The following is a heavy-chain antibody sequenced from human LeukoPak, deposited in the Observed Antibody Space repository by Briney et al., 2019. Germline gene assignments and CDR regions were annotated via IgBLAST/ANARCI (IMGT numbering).Heavy chain of an antibody. CDR1: GGSFSGYY. D-gene: IGHD4-4*01. CDR3: ARGRGTVTKENYFDY. Sequence: SETLSLTCAVYGGSFSGYYWSWIRQPPGKGLEWIGEINHSGSTNYNPSLKSRVTISVDTSKNQFSLKLSSVTAADAAVYYCARGRGTVTKENYFDYWGQGTLVTVSS. CDR2: INHSGST. V-gene: IGHV4-34*01. J-gene: IGHJ4*02.